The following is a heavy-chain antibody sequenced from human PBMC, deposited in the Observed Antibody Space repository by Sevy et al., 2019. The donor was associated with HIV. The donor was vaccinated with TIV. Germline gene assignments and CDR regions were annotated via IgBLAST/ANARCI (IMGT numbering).Heavy chain of an antibody. CDR1: GFTFSSYA. D-gene: IGHD6-13*01. CDR3: VRLDAADLYSSSWYGGFDY. V-gene: IGHV3-30-3*01. J-gene: IGHJ4*02. Sequence: GGSLRLSCAASGFTFSSYAMHWVRQAPGKGLEWVAVISYDGSNKYYADSVKGRFTISRDNSKNTLYLQMNSLRAEDTAVYYCVRLDAADLYSSSWYGGFDYWGQGTLVTVSS. CDR2: ISYDGSNK.